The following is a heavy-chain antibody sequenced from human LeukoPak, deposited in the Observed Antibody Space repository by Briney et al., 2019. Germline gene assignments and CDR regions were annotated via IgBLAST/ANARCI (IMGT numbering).Heavy chain of an antibody. V-gene: IGHV1-8*01. CDR1: GYTFTNYD. CDR2: MKPNSGNT. J-gene: IGHJ4*02. D-gene: IGHD4-23*01. CDR3: ATELRWKDH. Sequence: ASVKVSCKASGYTFTNYDINWVRQASGQGLEWMGYMKPNSGNTGYAQKFQGRVTMTRDTSISTAYMELSGLTSEDTAMYYCATELRWKDHWGQGTLVTVSS.